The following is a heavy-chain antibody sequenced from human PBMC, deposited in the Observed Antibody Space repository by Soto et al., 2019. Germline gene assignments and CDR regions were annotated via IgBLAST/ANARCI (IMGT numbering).Heavy chain of an antibody. V-gene: IGHV4-31*03. Sequence: QVQLQESGPGLVKPSQTLSLTCTVSGGSISSGGYYWSWIRQHPGKGLEWIGYIYYSGSTYYNPSLKSRVTISVDTSKNQFSLKLTSVTAADTAVYYCARAGYCSSTSCYELGLGYYYYGMDVWGQGTTVTVSS. CDR1: GGSISSGGYY. J-gene: IGHJ6*02. CDR2: IYYSGST. CDR3: ARAGYCSSTSCYELGLGYYYYGMDV. D-gene: IGHD2-2*03.